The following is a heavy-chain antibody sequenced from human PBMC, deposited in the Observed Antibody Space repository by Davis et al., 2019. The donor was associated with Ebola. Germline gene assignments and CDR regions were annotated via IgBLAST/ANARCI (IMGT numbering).Heavy chain of an antibody. CDR3: VRDFFEFSSSSFSDS. CDR1: GFTFSRYG. D-gene: IGHD6-6*01. CDR2: IFLDGSET. Sequence: PGGSLRLSCEASGFTFSRYGMHWVRQAPGKGPEWLTYIFLDGSETFYADSVKGRFTISRDNSKNTLYLQMGRLRSDDTAMYYCVRDFFEFSSSSFSDSWGQGTLVTVSS. V-gene: IGHV3-30*03. J-gene: IGHJ4*02.